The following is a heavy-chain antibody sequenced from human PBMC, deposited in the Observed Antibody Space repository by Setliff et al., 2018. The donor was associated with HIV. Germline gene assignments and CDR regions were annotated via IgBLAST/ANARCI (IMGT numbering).Heavy chain of an antibody. J-gene: IGHJ4*02. V-gene: IGHV1-46*01. CDR3: ASARIPTGGTSTSLDY. Sequence: ASVKVSCKASGYTFTSYYIHWVRQAPGQGLEWMGIVIPSTGDTNYAQNFRGRVTMTRDTSTNTVYMDLSSLKSGDTAVYYCASARIPTGGTSTSLDYWGQGALVTVSS. D-gene: IGHD1-1*01. CDR2: VIPSTGDT. CDR1: GYTFTSYY.